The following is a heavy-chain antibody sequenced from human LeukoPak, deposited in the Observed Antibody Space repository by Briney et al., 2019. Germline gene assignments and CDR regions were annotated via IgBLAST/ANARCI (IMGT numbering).Heavy chain of an antibody. Sequence: GGSLRLSCAASGFTFSSYAMSWVRQAPGKGLEWVSAISGSGGSTYYADSVKGRFTISRDNPKNTLYLQMNSLRAEDTAVFYCAKVRGYSGYDWFDYWGQGTLVTVSS. J-gene: IGHJ4*02. CDR2: ISGSGGST. CDR3: AKVRGYSGYDWFDY. V-gene: IGHV3-23*01. D-gene: IGHD5-12*01. CDR1: GFTFSSYA.